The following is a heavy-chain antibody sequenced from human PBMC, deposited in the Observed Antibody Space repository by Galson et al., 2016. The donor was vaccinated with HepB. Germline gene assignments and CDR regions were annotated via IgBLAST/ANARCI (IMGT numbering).Heavy chain of an antibody. D-gene: IGHD2-2*01. CDR3: AKDGRIYCSSASCHDHFHY. CDR1: GFTFSSYG. J-gene: IGHJ4*02. V-gene: IGHV3-30*18. Sequence: SLRLSCAASGFTFSSYGMHWVRQAPGKGLEWVAFISYDGGNKKYADSVKGRFTISRDNSKKTLCLQMNSLRAEDTAVYYCAKDGRIYCSSASCHDHFHYWGQGTLVTVSS. CDR2: ISYDGGNK.